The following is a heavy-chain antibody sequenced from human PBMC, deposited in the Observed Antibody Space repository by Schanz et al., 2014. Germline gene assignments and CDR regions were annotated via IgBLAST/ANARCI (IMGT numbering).Heavy chain of an antibody. D-gene: IGHD7-27*01. Sequence: EVQLVESGGGLVQPGGSLRLSCAASGFTFNDYWMHWVRQAPGEGLEWVANIKQDGSEKYYVDSVKGRFTISRDNAKNSLYLQMNSLRPEDTAVYYCAKYGGELGVSFEYWGQGTLVTVSS. CDR2: IKQDGSEK. V-gene: IGHV3-7*01. CDR1: GFTFNDYW. CDR3: AKYGGELGVSFEY. J-gene: IGHJ4*02.